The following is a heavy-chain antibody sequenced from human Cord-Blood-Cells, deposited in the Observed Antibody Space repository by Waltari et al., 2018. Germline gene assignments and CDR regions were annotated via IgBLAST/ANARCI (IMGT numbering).Heavy chain of an antibody. J-gene: IGHJ4*02. D-gene: IGHD1-26*01. CDR1: GGSFSGYY. V-gene: IGHV4-34*01. CDR3: ARGGSYYY. Sequence: QVQLQQWGAGLLKPSETLSLTCAVYGGSFSGYYWSWIRQPPGKGLEWIGEINHRGSTNYNPSLKSRVTISVDTSKNQFSLKLSSVTAAGTAVYYCARGGSYYYWGQGTLVTVSS. CDR2: INHRGST.